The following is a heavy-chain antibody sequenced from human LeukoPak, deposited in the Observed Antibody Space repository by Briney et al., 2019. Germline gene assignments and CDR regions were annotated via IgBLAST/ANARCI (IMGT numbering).Heavy chain of an antibody. CDR2: ISSSGTTT. D-gene: IGHD2-15*01. CDR3: ARVPTAIAYCNGANCYSLDY. J-gene: IGHJ4*02. CDR1: GFTFTDYY. V-gene: IGHV3-11*01. Sequence: GGSLRLSCAASGFTFTDYYMHWVRQAPGKGLEWASYISSSGTTTYYADSVKGRFTISRDNAKKSVYLQMNSLRAEDTAVYYCARVPTAIAYCNGANCYSLDYWGQGTLVTVSS.